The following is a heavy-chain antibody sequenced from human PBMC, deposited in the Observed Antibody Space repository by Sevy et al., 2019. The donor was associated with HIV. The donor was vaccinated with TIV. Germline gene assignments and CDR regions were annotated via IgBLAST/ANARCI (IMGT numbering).Heavy chain of an antibody. CDR2: ISSSSSTI. D-gene: IGHD6-19*01. CDR1: GFTFSSYS. CDR3: ARDKKYSSGWGHFDY. Sequence: GGSLRLSCAASGFTFSSYSMNWVRQAPGKGLEWVSYISSSSSTIYYADSVKGRFTISRDNAKNSLYLQMNSLRDEDTAVYYCARDKKYSSGWGHFDYWGQGTLVTVSS. V-gene: IGHV3-48*02. J-gene: IGHJ4*02.